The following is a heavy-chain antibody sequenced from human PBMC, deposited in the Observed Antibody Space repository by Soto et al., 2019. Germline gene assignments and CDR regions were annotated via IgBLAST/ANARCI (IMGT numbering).Heavy chain of an antibody. Sequence: SLRLSCAASGFIFSSYGMHWVRQAPGKGLEWVAVISYDGSSKYYADSVKGRFTISRDNSENTLHLQMNSLRAEDTAMYYCAKEGEYQLLRIYFDYWGQGTPVTVS. CDR3: AKEGEYQLLRIYFDY. J-gene: IGHJ4*02. D-gene: IGHD2-2*01. CDR1: GFIFSSYG. CDR2: ISYDGSSK. V-gene: IGHV3-30*18.